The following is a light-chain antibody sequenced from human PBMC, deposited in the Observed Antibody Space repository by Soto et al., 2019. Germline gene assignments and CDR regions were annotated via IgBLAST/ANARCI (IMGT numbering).Light chain of an antibody. CDR2: GNS. CDR1: SSNIGAGYD. V-gene: IGLV1-40*01. CDR3: QSYDNSLSGRGV. J-gene: IGLJ2*01. Sequence: QSVLTQPPSVSGAPGQRVTISCTGSSSNIGAGYDVHWYQQLPGTAPKLLIYGNSNRPSGVPDRFSGSKSGTSASLAIIGLQAEDEADYYCQSYDNSLSGRGVFGGGTKLTVL.